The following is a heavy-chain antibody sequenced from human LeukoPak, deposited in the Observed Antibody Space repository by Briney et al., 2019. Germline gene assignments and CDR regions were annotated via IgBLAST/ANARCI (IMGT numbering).Heavy chain of an antibody. Sequence: GGSLRLSCTASGFKFDDYGMTWVRQPRGKGLEWVFVINWNGDSRGYAHSVRGRFTIYRDNSKNTLYLQMNSLRAEDTAEYYCAKDRASSCWYFDLWGRGTLVTVSS. D-gene: IGHD5-18*01. CDR1: GFKFDDYG. CDR2: INWNGDSR. CDR3: AKDRASSCWYFDL. J-gene: IGHJ2*01. V-gene: IGHV3-20*04.